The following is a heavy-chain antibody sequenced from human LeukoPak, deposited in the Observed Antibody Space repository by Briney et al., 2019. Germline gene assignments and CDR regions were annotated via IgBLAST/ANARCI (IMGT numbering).Heavy chain of an antibody. J-gene: IGHJ6*03. CDR2: IYYSGST. D-gene: IGHD5-12*01. CDR1: GGSFSGYY. CDR3: ARGGVATIFYYYYYMDV. V-gene: IGHV4-59*01. Sequence: SETLSLTCAVYGGSFSGYYWSWIRQPPGKGLEWIGYIYYSGSTNYNPSLKSRVTISVDTSKNQFSLKLSSVTAADTAVYYCARGGVATIFYYYYYMDVWGKGTTVTVSS.